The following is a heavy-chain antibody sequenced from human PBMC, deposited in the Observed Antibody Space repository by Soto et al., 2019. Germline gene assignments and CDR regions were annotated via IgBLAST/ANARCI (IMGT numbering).Heavy chain of an antibody. D-gene: IGHD3-3*01. J-gene: IGHJ3*02. CDR2: ISSNGGNT. CDR3: ARVEIWRGGRDAFDI. Sequence: GGSLRLSCAAFGFTFSSYAMHWVRQAPGKGLEYVSAISSNGGNTNYAQKLQGRVTMTTDTSTSTAYMELRSLRSDDTAVYYCARVEIWRGGRDAFDIWGQGTMVTVSS. V-gene: IGHV3-64*04. CDR1: GFTFSSYA.